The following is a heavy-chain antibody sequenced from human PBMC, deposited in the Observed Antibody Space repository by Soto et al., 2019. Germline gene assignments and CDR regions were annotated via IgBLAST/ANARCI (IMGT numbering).Heavy chain of an antibody. Sequence: VGSLRLSCAASGFTCSSYGMHWVRQAPGKGLEWVAVIWYDGSNKYYADSVKGRFTISRDNSKNTLYLQMNSLRAEDTAVYYCARVRGTPYGMDVWGQGTTVTVSS. V-gene: IGHV3-33*01. CDR3: ARVRGTPYGMDV. CDR1: GFTCSSYG. J-gene: IGHJ6*02. D-gene: IGHD2-15*01. CDR2: IWYDGSNK.